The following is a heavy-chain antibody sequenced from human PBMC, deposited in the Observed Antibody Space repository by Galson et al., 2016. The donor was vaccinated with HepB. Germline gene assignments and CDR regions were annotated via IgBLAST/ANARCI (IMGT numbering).Heavy chain of an antibody. J-gene: IGHJ6*03. V-gene: IGHV6-1*01. CDR3: ARGGGSGNYFYYHYHMDV. D-gene: IGHD3-10*01. CDR1: GDSVSNNGVA. CDR2: AYYRSNFYY. Sequence: CAISGDSVSNNGVAWNWIRQSPSRGLEWLGRAYYRSNFYYDYATSVKSRITINADTSKNQLSMQLNSVTPDDTAVYYCARGGGSGNYFYYHYHMDVWGQGTTVTVSS.